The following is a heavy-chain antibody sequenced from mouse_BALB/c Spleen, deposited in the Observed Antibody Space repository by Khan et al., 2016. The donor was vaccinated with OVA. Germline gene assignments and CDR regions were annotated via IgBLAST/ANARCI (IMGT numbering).Heavy chain of an antibody. CDR2: IWGGGST. V-gene: IGHV2-6-5*01. J-gene: IGHJ4*01. Sequence: VQLQESGPGLVAPSQSLSITCTVSGFSLSDYGVSWIRQPPGKGLEWLGVIWGGGSTYYNSALKSRLSISKDNSKSQVFLKMSSLQNDDTAMFYCAKEVWSYYYALDYWGQGTSVTVSS. CDR3: AKEVWSYYYALDY. CDR1: GFSLSDYG.